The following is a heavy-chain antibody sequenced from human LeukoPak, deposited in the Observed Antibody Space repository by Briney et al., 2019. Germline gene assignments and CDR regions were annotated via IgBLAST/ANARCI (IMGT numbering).Heavy chain of an antibody. V-gene: IGHV3-23*01. Sequence: GGSLRLSCAASGFTFSSYGMHWVRQAPGKGLEWVSAISGSGGSTYYADSVKGRFTISRDNSKNTLYLQMNSLRAEDTAVYYCAKDRAMTSGWYTNFDYWGQGTLVTVSS. D-gene: IGHD6-19*01. CDR2: ISGSGGST. CDR3: AKDRAMTSGWYTNFDY. J-gene: IGHJ4*02. CDR1: GFTFSSYG.